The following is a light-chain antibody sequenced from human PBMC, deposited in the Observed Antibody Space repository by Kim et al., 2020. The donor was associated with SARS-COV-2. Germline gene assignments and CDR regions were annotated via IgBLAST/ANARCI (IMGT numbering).Light chain of an antibody. V-gene: IGKV3-15*01. J-gene: IGKJ4*01. CDR1: QIVNNN. Sequence: SMSPGEIATRTCRASQIVNNNLAWYQQRPGQPPRLLIYGASTRAIGIPARFGGSGSGTEFTLTISSLQSEDFAVYYCQQYNDPLTFGGGTKVDIK. CDR3: QQYNDPLT. CDR2: GAS.